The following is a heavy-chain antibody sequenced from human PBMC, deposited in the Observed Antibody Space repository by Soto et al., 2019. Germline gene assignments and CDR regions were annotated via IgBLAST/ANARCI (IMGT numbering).Heavy chain of an antibody. CDR2: INPNSGGT. V-gene: IGHV1-2*02. CDR3: ARAGVGAALLGMDV. Sequence: ASVKVSCKASGYTFTGYYMHWVRQAPGQGLEWMGWINPNSGGTNYAQKFQGRVTMTRDTSISTAYMELSRLRSDDTAVYYCARAGVGAALLGMDVWGQGTKVTVSS. D-gene: IGHD1-26*01. J-gene: IGHJ6*02. CDR1: GYTFTGYY.